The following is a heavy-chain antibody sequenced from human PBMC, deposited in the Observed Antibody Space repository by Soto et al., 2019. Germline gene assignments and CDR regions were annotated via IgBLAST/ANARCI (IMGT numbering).Heavy chain of an antibody. D-gene: IGHD6-19*01. J-gene: IGHJ6*02. CDR3: ARNRQYSSGWRWRPYYYYGMDV. CDR1: GFTFSSYA. Sequence: PGGSLRLSCAASGFTFSSYAMHWVRQAPGKGLEWVAVISYDGSNKYYADSVKGRFTISRDNSKNTLYLQMNSLRAEDTAVYYCARNRQYSSGWRWRPYYYYGMDVWGQGTTVTVSS. CDR2: ISYDGSNK. V-gene: IGHV3-30-3*01.